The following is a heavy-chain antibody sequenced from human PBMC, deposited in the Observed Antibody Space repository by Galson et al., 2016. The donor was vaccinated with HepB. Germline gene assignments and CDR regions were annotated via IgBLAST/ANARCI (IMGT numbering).Heavy chain of an antibody. Sequence: SLRLSCAGSGFLFRSYGMHWVRQAPGKGLEWVAADSMDGRRKFYADSVKGRFTISRDNSNNMLFLQMSSLRVDDTAVYYCAKRHEYCPPVGCSADSWGQGTLVSVSS. CDR1: GFLFRSYG. CDR2: DSMDGRRK. CDR3: AKRHEYCPPVGCSADS. D-gene: IGHD2/OR15-2a*01. J-gene: IGHJ4*02. V-gene: IGHV3-30*18.